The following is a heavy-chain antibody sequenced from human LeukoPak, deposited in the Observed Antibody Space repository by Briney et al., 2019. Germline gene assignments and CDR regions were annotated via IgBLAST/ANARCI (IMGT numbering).Heavy chain of an antibody. CDR3: ARDNLHDYGDYGWDGVNALDI. J-gene: IGHJ3*02. CDR1: GGSFSTYY. Sequence: SETLSLTCTVSGGSFSTYYWSWIRQPPGKGLEWIGYIYYTGTTNYNPSLKSRVTISVDTSKNQFSLRLSSVTAADTAVYYCARDNLHDYGDYGWDGVNALDIWGQGTMVTVSS. V-gene: IGHV4-59*08. CDR2: IYYTGTT. D-gene: IGHD4-17*01.